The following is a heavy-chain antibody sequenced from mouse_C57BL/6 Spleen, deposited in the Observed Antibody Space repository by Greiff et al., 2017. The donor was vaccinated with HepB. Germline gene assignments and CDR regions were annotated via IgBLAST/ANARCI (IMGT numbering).Heavy chain of an antibody. D-gene: IGHD1-1*01. J-gene: IGHJ2*01. CDR2: INPGSGGT. CDR1: GYAFTNYL. CDR3: ARESYGSSYFDY. V-gene: IGHV1-54*01. Sequence: VQLQQSGAELVRPGTSVKVSCKASGYAFTNYLIEWVKQRPGQGLEWIGVINPGSGGTNYNEKFKGKATLTADKSSSTAYMQLSSLTSEDSAVYFCARESYGSSYFDYWGQGTTLTVSS.